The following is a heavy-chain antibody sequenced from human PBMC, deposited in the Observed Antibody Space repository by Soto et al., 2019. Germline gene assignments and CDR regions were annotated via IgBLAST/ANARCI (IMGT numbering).Heavy chain of an antibody. D-gene: IGHD2-21*02. CDR3: ARTYCAADCPRRDFDY. V-gene: IGHV1-46*01. CDR1: GYILSSYN. CDR2: INPSGGRT. J-gene: IGHJ4*02. Sequence: ASVKVSCKASGYILSSYNMHWVRQAPGQGLEWMGIINPSGGRTSYAQKFQDRVTMTRDTSTSTVYMELSSLRSDDTAVYYCARTYCAADCPRRDFDYWGQGTQVTVS.